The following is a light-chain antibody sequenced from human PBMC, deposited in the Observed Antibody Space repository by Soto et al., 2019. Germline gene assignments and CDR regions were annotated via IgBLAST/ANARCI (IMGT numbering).Light chain of an antibody. CDR2: DAS. CDR1: QSISTW. J-gene: IGKJ1*01. Sequence: DIQMTQSPSALSASVGDRVTITCRARQSISTWLAWYQQTPGKAPKVLIYDASKLEAGVPSRFSGTGSGTQFTLTISSLQSDDFGTYYCQQYHAYSTFGPGTRVEVK. CDR3: QQYHAYST. V-gene: IGKV1-5*01.